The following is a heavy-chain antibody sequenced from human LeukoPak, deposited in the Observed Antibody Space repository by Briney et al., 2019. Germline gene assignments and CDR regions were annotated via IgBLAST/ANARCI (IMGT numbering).Heavy chain of an antibody. V-gene: IGHV3-23*01. D-gene: IGHD5-18*01. CDR1: GFSLTTYA. Sequence: GGSLRLSCAASGFSLTTYAMSWVRQAPGKGLEWVSTITASGRSGDTTYYADSVKGRFTISRDNSKNTLYLQMNSLRAEDTAVYYCARDFTPTSYGTGFDYWGQGTLVTVSS. CDR3: ARDFTPTSYGTGFDY. J-gene: IGHJ4*02. CDR2: ITASGRSGDTT.